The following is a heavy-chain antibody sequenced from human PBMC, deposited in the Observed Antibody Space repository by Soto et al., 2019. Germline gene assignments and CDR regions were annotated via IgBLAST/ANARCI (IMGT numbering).Heavy chain of an antibody. CDR3: ARAAYGTGSYYAPYYYYAMDV. D-gene: IGHD3-10*01. CDR1: GASISSYY. J-gene: IGHJ6*02. CDR2: ILYTGNT. V-gene: IGHV4-59*01. Sequence: QVQLQESGPGLVKPSETLALTCTVSGASISSYYWSWIRQPPRKGLEWLGYILYTGNTNYSPSLKSRVTMSGDTSKDEVSLKLSAVSAADTAVYFCARAAYGTGSYYAPYYYYAMDVWGQGTTVTVSS.